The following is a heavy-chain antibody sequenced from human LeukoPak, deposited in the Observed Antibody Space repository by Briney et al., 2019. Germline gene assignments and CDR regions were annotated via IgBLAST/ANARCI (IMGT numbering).Heavy chain of an antibody. CDR3: ARRGPSSDSSGFCYGGLDY. J-gene: IGHJ4*02. CDR1: GYSFTNFW. Sequence: GESLKISCKGSGYSFTNFWIGWVRQMPGKGLEWMGIIYPGDSDTRYSPSFQGKVTISADKSIRTAYLQWSSLKASDTAIYYCARRGPSSDSSGFCYGGLDYWGQGTLVTVSS. V-gene: IGHV5-51*01. D-gene: IGHD3-22*01. CDR2: IYPGDSDT.